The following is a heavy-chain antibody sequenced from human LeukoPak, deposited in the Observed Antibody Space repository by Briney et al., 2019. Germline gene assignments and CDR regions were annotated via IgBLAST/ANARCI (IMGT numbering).Heavy chain of an antibody. D-gene: IGHD2-2*01. V-gene: IGHV3-53*01. J-gene: IGHJ6*04. CDR1: GSTFSSYS. CDR3: ARDRVVVVPAARPYYYYYYGMDV. CDR2: IYSGGST. Sequence: PGGSLRLSCAASGSTFSSYSMNWVRQAPGKGLEWVSVIYSGGSTYYADSVKGRFTISRDNSKNTLYLQMNSLRAEDTAVYYCARDRVVVVPAARPYYYYYYGMDVWGKGTTVTVSS.